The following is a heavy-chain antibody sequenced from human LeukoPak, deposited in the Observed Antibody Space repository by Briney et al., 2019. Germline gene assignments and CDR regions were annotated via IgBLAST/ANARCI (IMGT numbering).Heavy chain of an antibody. Sequence: SQTLSLTCAVSGGSISSGGYSWSWLRQPPGRGLEWIGYIYHSGSTYYNPSLKSRVTIPVDRSKNQFSLKLSSVTAADTAVYYCARGTRYDILTGYSFDYWGQGTLVTVSS. CDR1: GGSISSGGYS. D-gene: IGHD3-9*01. CDR2: IYHSGST. CDR3: ARGTRYDILTGYSFDY. V-gene: IGHV4-30-2*01. J-gene: IGHJ4*02.